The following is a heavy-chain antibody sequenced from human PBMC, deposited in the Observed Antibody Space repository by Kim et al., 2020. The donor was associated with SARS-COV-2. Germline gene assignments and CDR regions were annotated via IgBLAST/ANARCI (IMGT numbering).Heavy chain of an antibody. CDR1: GFIFSNVW. V-gene: IGHV3-15*01. J-gene: IGHJ4*02. CDR2: IKAKASGGTP. Sequence: GGSLRLSCAASGFIFSNVWMNWVRQVPGKGLEWLGGIKAKASGGTPDHAAPVQGRFIISRDDSEGTLYLLMTRLKTVDTGVYYCTTQPAQATSRPYWGQG. CDR3: TTQPAQATSRPY.